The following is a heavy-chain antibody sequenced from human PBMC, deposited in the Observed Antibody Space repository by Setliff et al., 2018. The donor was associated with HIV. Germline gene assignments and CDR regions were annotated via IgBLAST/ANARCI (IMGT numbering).Heavy chain of an antibody. J-gene: IGHJ6*03. CDR1: GFTFSSYS. D-gene: IGHD6-19*01. V-gene: IGHV3-30*12. CDR3: ARDSGGWYPTGDYYYYYMDV. CDR2: ISSDGSDK. Sequence: PGGSLRLSCAASGFTFSSYSMNWVRQAPGKVLEWVAVISSDGSDKYYADSVKGRFTISRDNAKNSLYLQMNSLRAEDTAVYYCARDSGGWYPTGDYYYYYMDVWGKGTTVTVSS.